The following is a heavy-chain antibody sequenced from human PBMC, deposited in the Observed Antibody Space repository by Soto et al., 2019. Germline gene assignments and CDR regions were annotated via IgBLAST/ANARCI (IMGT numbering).Heavy chain of an antibody. CDR1: GGSVSSSSYY. CDR3: ARGRLTSGTVREGTWGLYSYYGLDV. CDR2: VFSGGST. J-gene: IGHJ6*02. D-gene: IGHD3-10*01. Sequence: PSETLSLTCTVSGGSVSSSSYYWNWIRQTPGKGLEWIGHVFSGGSTDYNPSLKSRVIMSVDRSENQLSLKLDSVTAADAAVYYCARGRLTSGTVREGTWGLYSYYGLDVWGLGTTVTVSS. V-gene: IGHV4-61*01.